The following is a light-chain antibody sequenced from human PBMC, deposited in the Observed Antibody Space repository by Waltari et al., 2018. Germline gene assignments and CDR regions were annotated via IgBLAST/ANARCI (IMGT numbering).Light chain of an antibody. Sequence: DIVMTQSPLSLPVTPGEPASISCRSSQSLLHSNGYNSLDWYLQKPGQSPQLLIYLGSTRASGVPDRFSGSGSGTDFTLKISRVEAEDVGVYYCMQALQTPLFTFGPGTKVDIK. J-gene: IGKJ3*01. CDR3: MQALQTPLFT. CDR2: LGS. CDR1: QSLLHSNGYNS. V-gene: IGKV2-28*01.